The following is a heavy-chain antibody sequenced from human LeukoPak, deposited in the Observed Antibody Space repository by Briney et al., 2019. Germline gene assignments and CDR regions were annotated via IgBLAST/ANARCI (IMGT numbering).Heavy chain of an antibody. J-gene: IGHJ4*02. CDR2: IYYSGIT. V-gene: IGHV4-59*01. CDR1: GGSISTYY. Sequence: NPSKTLSLTCTVSGGSISTYYWTWIRQPPGKGLEWIGYIYYSGITNFNPSLKSRVTMSVDTSKYQFSLRLNSVTTADTAVYYCARRLAVTGRYYFDYWGQGTLVTVSS. CDR3: ARRLAVTGRYYFDY. D-gene: IGHD6-13*01.